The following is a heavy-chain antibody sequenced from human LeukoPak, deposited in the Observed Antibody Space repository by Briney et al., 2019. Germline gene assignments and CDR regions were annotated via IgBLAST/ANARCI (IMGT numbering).Heavy chain of an antibody. J-gene: IGHJ6*03. V-gene: IGHV1-8*03. CDR3: ARIGSITIFGVVNNYMDV. Sequence: ASVTVSRKASGYTYTSYDINRARHAPGQGLEGTGWTNHNSGNTGYAQKFQGRVNITRNTSISTAYMELSSLRSEYTAVYYCARIGSITIFGVVNNYMDVWGKGTTVTVSS. CDR1: GYTYTSYD. CDR2: TNHNSGNT. D-gene: IGHD3-3*01.